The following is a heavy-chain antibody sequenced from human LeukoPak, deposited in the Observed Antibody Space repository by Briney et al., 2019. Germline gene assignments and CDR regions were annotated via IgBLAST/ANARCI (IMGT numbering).Heavy chain of an antibody. J-gene: IGHJ3*01. CDR1: GDSVSSNSAA. CDR3: ARDIPDKRRQLEQRGPAFDV. D-gene: IGHD1/OR15-1a*01. V-gene: IGHV6-1*01. Sequence: SQTLSLTCAISGDSVSSNSAAWNWIRQSPSRGLERLGRTYYRSKWYNDYAVSVKSRITINPDTSKNQFSLQLNSVTPEDTAVYYCARDIPDKRRQLEQRGPAFDVWGQGTMVTVSS. CDR2: TYYRSKWYN.